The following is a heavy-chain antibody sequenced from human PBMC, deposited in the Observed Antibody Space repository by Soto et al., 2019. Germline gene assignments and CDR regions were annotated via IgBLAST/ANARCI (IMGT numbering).Heavy chain of an antibody. D-gene: IGHD6-6*01. Sequence: QVQLVQSGAEVKKPGASVKVSCKASGYTFTSYDINWVRQATGQGLEWMGWMNPNSGNTGYAQKFQGRVTMTRNTSISTAYMELSSLRSEDTAVYSCARGRLIAARARGWFDPWGQGTLVTVSS. CDR1: GYTFTSYD. CDR3: ARGRLIAARARGWFDP. J-gene: IGHJ5*02. CDR2: MNPNSGNT. V-gene: IGHV1-8*01.